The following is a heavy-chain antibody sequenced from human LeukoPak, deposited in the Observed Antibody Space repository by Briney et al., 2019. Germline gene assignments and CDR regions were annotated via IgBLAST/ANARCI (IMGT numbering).Heavy chain of an antibody. D-gene: IGHD3-10*01. V-gene: IGHV1-24*01. CDR2: FDPEDGET. Sequence: ASVKVSCKVSGYTLTELSMHWVRQAPGKGLEWMGGFDPEDGETIYAQKFQGRVTMTEDTSTDTAYMELSSLRSEDTAVYYCATDGRHYYGSGSTYYYYGMDVWGQGTTVTVSS. CDR3: ATDGRHYYGSGSTYYYYGMDV. J-gene: IGHJ6*02. CDR1: GYTLTELS.